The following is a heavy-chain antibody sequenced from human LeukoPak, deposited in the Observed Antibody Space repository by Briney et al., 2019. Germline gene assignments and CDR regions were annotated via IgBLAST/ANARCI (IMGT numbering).Heavy chain of an antibody. J-gene: IGHJ1*01. Sequence: SETLSLTCTVSGGSISSYYWSWIRQPAGKGLEWIGRIYTSGSITYNPSLKSRVTISVDTSKNQFSLKLSSVTAADTAVYYCARAGYSSGWYHSGYFQHWGQGTLVTVSS. CDR3: ARAGYSSGWYHSGYFQH. CDR2: IYTSGSI. D-gene: IGHD6-19*01. CDR1: GGSISSYY. V-gene: IGHV4-4*07.